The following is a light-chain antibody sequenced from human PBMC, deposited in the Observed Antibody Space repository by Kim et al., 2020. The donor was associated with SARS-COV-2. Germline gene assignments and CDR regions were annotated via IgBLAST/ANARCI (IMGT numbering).Light chain of an antibody. CDR1: KWGGKY. CDR2: QDS. V-gene: IGLV3-1*01. J-gene: IGLJ3*02. CDR3: QARDRGTGG. Sequence: SYELTQPPSVSVSPGQTASITCSGDKWGGKYASWYQQKPGQSPVLVIYQDSKRPSGIPERFSGSNSGNTATRTISGTQAMDEADNYCQARDRGTGGFGEG.